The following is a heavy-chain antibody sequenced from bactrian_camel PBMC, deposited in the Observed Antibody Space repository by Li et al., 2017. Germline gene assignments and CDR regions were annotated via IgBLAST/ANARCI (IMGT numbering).Heavy chain of an antibody. Sequence: DVQLVESGGTSVQAGGTLRLSCTASGFTFDDSRMAWYRQPPGNECEMVSAIRNDGSTYYVRSVLGRFTVSQIASNTVSLQMDMLKPEDSAMYYCAAGNYPVNKLRPSGYDDWGQGTQVTVS. CDR1: GFTFDDSR. J-gene: IGHJ4*01. V-gene: IGHV3S66*01. CDR3: AAGNYPVNKLRPSGYDD. CDR2: IRNDGST. D-gene: IGHD2*01.